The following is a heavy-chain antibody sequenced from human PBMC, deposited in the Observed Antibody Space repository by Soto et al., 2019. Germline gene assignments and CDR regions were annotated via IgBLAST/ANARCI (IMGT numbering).Heavy chain of an antibody. CDR1: GGSISTSNW. V-gene: IGHV4-4*02. J-gene: IGHJ4*02. CDR3: ARARATIAAAAIFDC. CDR2: VYRPGST. Sequence: QVQLQESGPGLVKPSGTLSLTCAVSGGSISTSNWWSWVRQPPGKGLEWIGEVYRPGSTNYNPSLESRLTISLYKSKNQFSLKLTSVTAADTAVYYCARARATIAAAAIFDCWGQGTLVTVSS. D-gene: IGHD6-13*01.